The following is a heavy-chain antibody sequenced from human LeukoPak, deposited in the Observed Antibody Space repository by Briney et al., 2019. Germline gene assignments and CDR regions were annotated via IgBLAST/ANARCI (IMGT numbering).Heavy chain of an antibody. CDR2: ISYSGST. V-gene: IGHV4-59*01. J-gene: IGHJ4*02. Sequence: SETLSLTCTVSGVSISSYYWSWIRQPPGKGLEWIGYISYSGSTNYTPSLKSRVTISVDTSNQFSLKLSSVTAADTAVYYCARGGTYYYDSSGYYWGQGTLVTVSS. CDR3: ARGGTYYYDSSGYY. CDR1: GVSISSYY. D-gene: IGHD3-22*01.